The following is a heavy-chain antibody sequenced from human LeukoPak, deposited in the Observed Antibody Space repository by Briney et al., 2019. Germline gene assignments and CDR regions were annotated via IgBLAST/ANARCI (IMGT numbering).Heavy chain of an antibody. J-gene: IGHJ5*02. CDR2: IYPGDSDT. CDR1: GYSFTSYW. V-gene: IGHV5-51*01. Sequence: GESRQISCTGSGYSFTSYWIGWVRPMPGKGLEWMGIIYPGDSDTRYSPSLQGQVTISADKSMSTAYLQWSSLKASDTAMYYCARLDGDYVLDPWGQGALVTVSS. CDR3: ARLDGDYVLDP. D-gene: IGHD4-17*01.